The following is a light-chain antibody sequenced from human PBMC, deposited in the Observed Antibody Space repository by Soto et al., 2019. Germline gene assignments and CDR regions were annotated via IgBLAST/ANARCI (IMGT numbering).Light chain of an antibody. J-gene: IGKJ1*01. CDR2: GAS. CDR3: QQYNNWPTT. V-gene: IGKV3-15*01. CDR1: QSVSSN. Sequence: EIVMTQSPATLSVSPGERAALSCRASQSVSSNLAWYQQKPGQAPRLLIYGASTRATGIAARFSGSGSGTEFTLTISSVQSEDFAVYYCQQYNNWPTTFGQGTKVEIK.